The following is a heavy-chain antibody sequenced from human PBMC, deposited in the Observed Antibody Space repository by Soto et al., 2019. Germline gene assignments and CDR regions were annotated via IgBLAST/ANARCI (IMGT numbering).Heavy chain of an antibody. CDR1: GGSISSYY. Sequence: SETLSLTCTVSGGSISSYYWSWIRQPPGKGLEWIGYIYYSGSTNYNPSLKSRVTISVDTSKNQFSLKLSSVTAADTAVYYCARVGGSYRFDYWGQGTLVTVSS. CDR2: IYYSGST. J-gene: IGHJ4*02. V-gene: IGHV4-59*01. CDR3: ARVGGSYRFDY. D-gene: IGHD1-26*01.